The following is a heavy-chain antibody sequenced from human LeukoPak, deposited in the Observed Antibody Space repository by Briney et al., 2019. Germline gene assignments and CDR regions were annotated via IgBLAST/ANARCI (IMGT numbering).Heavy chain of an antibody. J-gene: IGHJ4*02. Sequence: GASVKVSCKASGYTFTGYYMHWVRQAPGQGFEWMGWINPNSGGTNYAQKFQGRVTMTRDTSISTAYMELSRLRSDDTAVYYCARVFIGDGYNAFDYWGQGTLVTVSS. CDR2: INPNSGGT. V-gene: IGHV1-2*02. CDR3: ARVFIGDGYNAFDY. D-gene: IGHD5-24*01. CDR1: GYTFTGYY.